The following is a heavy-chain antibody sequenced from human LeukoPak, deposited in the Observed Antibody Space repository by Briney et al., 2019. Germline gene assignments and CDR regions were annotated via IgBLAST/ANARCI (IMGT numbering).Heavy chain of an antibody. J-gene: IGHJ4*02. Sequence: SETLSLTCAVYGGSFSGYYWSWIRQPPGKGLEWIGYIYYSGSTNYNPSLKSRVTISVDTSKNQFSLKLSSVTAADTAVYYCARPYSSGWYIFFDYWGQGTLVTVSS. CDR2: IYYSGST. CDR1: GGSFSGYY. CDR3: ARPYSSGWYIFFDY. D-gene: IGHD6-19*01. V-gene: IGHV4-59*12.